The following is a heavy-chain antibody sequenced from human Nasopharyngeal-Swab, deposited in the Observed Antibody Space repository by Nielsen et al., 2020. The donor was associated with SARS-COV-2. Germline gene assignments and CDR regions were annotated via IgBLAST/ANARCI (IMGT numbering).Heavy chain of an antibody. CDR2: IKQDGSEK. V-gene: IGHV3-7*03. D-gene: IGHD2-2*01. J-gene: IGHJ4*02. CDR3: AKGPLIIVVDYYFDY. Sequence: VRQAPGKGLEWVANIKQDGSEKYYVDSVKGRFTISRDNAKNSLYLQMNSLRAEDTAVYYCAKGPLIIVVDYYFDYWGQGTPVTVSS.